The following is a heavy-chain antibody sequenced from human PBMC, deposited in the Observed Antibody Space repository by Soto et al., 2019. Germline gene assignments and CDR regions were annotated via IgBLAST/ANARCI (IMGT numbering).Heavy chain of an antibody. V-gene: IGHV1-18*01. D-gene: IGHD3-22*01. Sequence: QVQLVQSGAEVKKPGASVKVSCKASGYTFTSYGISWVRQAPGQGLEWMGWISAYNGNTNYAQKLQGRVTMTTDTYTGIASMELRSLRPEDTAVYYCARDVSSPYYYDSSGYQPLGYWGQGTLVTVSS. CDR3: ARDVSSPYYYDSSGYQPLGY. J-gene: IGHJ4*02. CDR2: ISAYNGNT. CDR1: GYTFTSYG.